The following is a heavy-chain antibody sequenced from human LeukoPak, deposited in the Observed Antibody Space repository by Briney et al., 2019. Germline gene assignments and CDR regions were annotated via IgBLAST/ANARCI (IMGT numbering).Heavy chain of an antibody. V-gene: IGHV4-30-4*08. J-gene: IGHJ3*01. CDR1: GGSISSGDYF. Sequence: SETLSLTCTVSGGSISSGDYFWSWIRQPPGKGLEWIGYIYYSGSAYYNPSLRSRVTISVDTSKNQFSLRLSPVTAADTAVYYCARDPHYHDRSGSFVWGQGTMVTVSS. CDR3: ARDPHYHDRSGSFV. D-gene: IGHD3-22*01. CDR2: IYYSGSA.